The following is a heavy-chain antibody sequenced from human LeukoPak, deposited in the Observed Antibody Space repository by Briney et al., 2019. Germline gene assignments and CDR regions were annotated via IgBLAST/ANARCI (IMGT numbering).Heavy chain of an antibody. V-gene: IGHV4-39*01. CDR2: LYYSGST. J-gene: IGHJ3*02. Sequence: SETLSLTCTVSGDSISRISYYWGWIRQPPGKGLEWIGSLYYSGSTYYNPSLKSRVSISVDTSKNQFSLKLNSVNAADTAVYYCARWGSGAFDIWGQGTMVTVSS. D-gene: IGHD3-10*01. CDR3: ARWGSGAFDI. CDR1: GDSISRISYY.